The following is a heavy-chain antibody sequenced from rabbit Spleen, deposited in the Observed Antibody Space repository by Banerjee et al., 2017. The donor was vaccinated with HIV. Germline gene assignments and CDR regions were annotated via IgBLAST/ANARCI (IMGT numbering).Heavy chain of an antibody. D-gene: IGHD4-1*01. CDR3: ARAIVPWLGLTRLDL. CDR2: IDPVFGIT. CDR1: GFDFSSYY. Sequence: QLVESGGGLVQPGGSLKLSCKASGFDFSSYYMNWVRQAPGKGLEWIGYIDPVFGITYYASWVNGRFSISRENAQSTVDLKMTSLTAADTATYFCARAIVPWLGLTRLDLWGPGTLVTVS. J-gene: IGHJ3*01. V-gene: IGHV1S7*01.